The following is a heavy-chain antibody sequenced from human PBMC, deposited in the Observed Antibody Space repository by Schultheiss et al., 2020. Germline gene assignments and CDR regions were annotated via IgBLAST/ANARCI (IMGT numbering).Heavy chain of an antibody. D-gene: IGHD2-15*01. Sequence: GESLKISCAASGFTFSSYAMHWVRQAPGKGLEWVSVIYSGGTTYYADSVKGRFTISRDNSKNTLYLQMNSLRAEDTAVYYCARDSNRSGGDAFDIWGQGTMVTVSS. CDR3: ARDSNRSGGDAFDI. CDR1: GFTFSSYA. CDR2: IYSGGTT. J-gene: IGHJ3*02. V-gene: IGHV3-NL1*01.